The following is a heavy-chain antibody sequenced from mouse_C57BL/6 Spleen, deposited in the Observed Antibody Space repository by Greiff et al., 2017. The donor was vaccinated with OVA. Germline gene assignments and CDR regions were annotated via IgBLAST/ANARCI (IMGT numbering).Heavy chain of an antibody. CDR1: TFTDYY. Sequence: EVQGVESGGGLVQPGGFTFTDYYMSWVRQPPGKALEWLGFIRNKANGYTTEYSASVKGRFTISRDNSQSILYLQMNALRADDSATYYCASPIYDGFYGYFDVWGTGTTVTVSS. CDR3: ASPIYDGFYGYFDV. J-gene: IGHJ1*03. D-gene: IGHD2-3*01. CDR2: IRNKANGYTT. V-gene: IGHV7-3*01.